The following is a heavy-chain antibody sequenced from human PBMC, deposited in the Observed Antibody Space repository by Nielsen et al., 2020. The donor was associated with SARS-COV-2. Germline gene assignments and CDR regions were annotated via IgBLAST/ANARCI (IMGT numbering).Heavy chain of an antibody. V-gene: IGHV1-8*01. J-gene: IGHJ6*02. D-gene: IGHD3-10*01. CDR2: MNPNSGNT. Sequence: ASVKVSCKASGYTFTSYDINWVRQATGQGLEWMGWMNPNSGNTGYAQKFQGRVTMTRNTSISTAYMELSSLRSEDTAVYYCARDRITMVRGVIISYGMDVWGQGTTVTVSS. CDR1: GYTFTSYD. CDR3: ARDRITMVRGVIISYGMDV.